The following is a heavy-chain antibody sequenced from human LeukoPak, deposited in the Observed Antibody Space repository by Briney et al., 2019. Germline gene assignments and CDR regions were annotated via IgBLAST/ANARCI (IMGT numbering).Heavy chain of an antibody. Sequence: PGGSLRLSCAASGFTFSSYSMIWVRQAPGKGLERVSSISSSSSYIYYADSVKGRFTISRDNAKNSLYLQMNSLRAEDTAVYYCAREKISFGWSGYLHDYFDSWGQGTLVTVSS. CDR1: GFTFSSYS. J-gene: IGHJ4*02. D-gene: IGHD3-3*01. CDR3: AREKISFGWSGYLHDYFDS. CDR2: ISSSSSYI. V-gene: IGHV3-21*01.